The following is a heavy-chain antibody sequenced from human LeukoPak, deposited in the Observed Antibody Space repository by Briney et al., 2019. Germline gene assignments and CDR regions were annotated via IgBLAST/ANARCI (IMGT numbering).Heavy chain of an antibody. CDR2: IKSKTDGGTT. Sequence: GGSLRLSCAASGFTFSNAWMSWVRQAPGKGLEWVGCIKSKTDGGTTDYAAPVKDRFTISIDDSKNTLYLQMNSVKTEDTAVYYCSRGGPGGYWGQGTLVTVSS. J-gene: IGHJ4*02. V-gene: IGHV3-15*01. D-gene: IGHD4-23*01. CDR1: GFTFSNAW. CDR3: SRGGPGGY.